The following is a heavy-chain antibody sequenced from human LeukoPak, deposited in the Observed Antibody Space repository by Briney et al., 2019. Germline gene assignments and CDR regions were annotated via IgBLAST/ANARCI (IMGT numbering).Heavy chain of an antibody. CDR1: GYSISSGYY. J-gene: IGHJ6*03. V-gene: IGHV4-38-2*02. CDR3: ARGATYCSSTSCPRVYYYYYYMDV. Sequence: SETLSLTCTVSGYSISSGYYWGWIRQPPGKGLEWIGSIYHSGSTYYNPSLKSRVTISVDTSKNQFSLKLSSVTAADTAVYYCARGATYCSSTSCPRVYYYYYYMDVWGKGTTVTVSS. D-gene: IGHD2-2*01. CDR2: IYHSGST.